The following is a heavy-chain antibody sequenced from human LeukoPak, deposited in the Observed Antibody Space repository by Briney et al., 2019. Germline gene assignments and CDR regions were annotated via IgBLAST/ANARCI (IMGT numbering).Heavy chain of an antibody. CDR2: IYPGDSDT. J-gene: IGHJ4*02. CDR3: ARRPCSSISCFFDY. V-gene: IGHV5-51*01. CDR1: GYSFTSYW. Sequence: GESLKISCKGSGYSFTSYWIGWVREMPGKGLEGVGIIYPGDSDTRYSPSFQGQVTISADKSISAAYLQWSSLKASDTAMYFCARRPCSSISCFFDYWGQGTLVTVSS. D-gene: IGHD2-2*01.